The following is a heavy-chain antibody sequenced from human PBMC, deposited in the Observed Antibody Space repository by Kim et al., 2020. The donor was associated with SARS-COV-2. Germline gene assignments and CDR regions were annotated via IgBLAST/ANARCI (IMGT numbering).Heavy chain of an antibody. D-gene: IGHD1-26*01. CDR2: FYYSGST. CDR1: GDSMNNYY. V-gene: IGHV4-59*13. J-gene: IGHJ4*02. CDR3: ARVSRGTYYYFDY. Sequence: SETLSLTCAVSGDSMNNYYWTWIRQPPGKGLEWIGYFYYSGSTNYNPSLKSRVTMSVDTTKNQFSLRLSSVTAADTAVYYCARVSRGTYYYFDYWGQGTL.